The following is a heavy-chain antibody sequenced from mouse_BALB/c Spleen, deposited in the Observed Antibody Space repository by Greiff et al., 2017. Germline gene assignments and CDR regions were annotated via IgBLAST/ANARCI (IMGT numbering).Heavy chain of an antibody. Sequence: QVQLQQSGAELMKPGASVKISCKATGYTFSSYWIEWVKQRPGHGLEWIGEILPGSGSTNYNEKFKGKATFTADTSSNTAYMQLSSLTSEDSAVYYCARGTLLRGAMDYWGQGTSVTVSS. J-gene: IGHJ4*01. CDR3: ARGTLLRGAMDY. D-gene: IGHD1-1*01. CDR1: GYTFSSYW. V-gene: IGHV1-9*01. CDR2: ILPGSGST.